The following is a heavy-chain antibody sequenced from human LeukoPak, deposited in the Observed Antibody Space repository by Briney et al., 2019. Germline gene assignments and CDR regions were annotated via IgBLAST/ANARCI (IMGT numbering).Heavy chain of an antibody. CDR1: GDSTSNFY. Sequence: SETLSLTCTVSGDSTSNFYWNWIRQSPGKGLEWIGNIHYSGSSVYTPSLKSRGTISIDTSRRQFFLKLNSVTAAGTAVYFCALAPNSNWFDFWGPGTLVTVSS. CDR3: ALAPNSNWFDF. CDR2: IHYSGSS. J-gene: IGHJ5*01. D-gene: IGHD2-8*01. V-gene: IGHV4-59*03.